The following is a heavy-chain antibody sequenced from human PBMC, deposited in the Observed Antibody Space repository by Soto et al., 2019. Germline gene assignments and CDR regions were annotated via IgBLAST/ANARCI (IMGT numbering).Heavy chain of an antibody. D-gene: IGHD3-3*01. V-gene: IGHV3-23*01. Sequence: GGSLRLSCAASGFTFSSYAMSWVRQAPGKGLEWVSAISGSGSSTYYADSVKGRFTISRDNSKNTLYLQMNSLRAEDTAVYYCAKYPTSPRFGVVIAWGQGTLVTVSS. CDR2: ISGSGSST. J-gene: IGHJ5*02. CDR3: AKYPTSPRFGVVIA. CDR1: GFTFSSYA.